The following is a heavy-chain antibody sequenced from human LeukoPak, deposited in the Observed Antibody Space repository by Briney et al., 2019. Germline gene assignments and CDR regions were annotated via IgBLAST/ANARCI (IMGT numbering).Heavy chain of an antibody. D-gene: IGHD5-12*01. CDR2: ISSSGSTI. V-gene: IGHV3-11*01. CDR1: GFTFSDYY. CDR3: AKALSGYVFDY. J-gene: IGHJ4*02. Sequence: PGGSLRLSCAASGFTFSDYYMSWIRQAPGKGLEWVSYISSSGSTIYYADSVKGRFTISRDNSKNTLYLQMNSLRAEDTAVYYCAKALSGYVFDYWGQGTLVTVSS.